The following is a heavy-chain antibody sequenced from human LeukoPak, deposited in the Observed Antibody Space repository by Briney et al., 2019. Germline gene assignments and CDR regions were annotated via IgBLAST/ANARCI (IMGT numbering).Heavy chain of an antibody. CDR2: ISGSGGST. V-gene: IGHV3-23*01. Sequence: PGGSLRLSCAASGFTFSTYAMSWVRQAPGKGLEWVSTISGSGGSTYYADSVKGRFTISRDNSKNTPYLQMNTLRAEDTAVHYCARGGYNTYYFDYWGQGTLVTVSS. CDR3: ARGGYNTYYFDY. CDR1: GFTFSTYA. J-gene: IGHJ4*02. D-gene: IGHD5-24*01.